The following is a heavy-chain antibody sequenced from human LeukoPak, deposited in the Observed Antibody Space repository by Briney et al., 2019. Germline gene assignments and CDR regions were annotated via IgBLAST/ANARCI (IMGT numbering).Heavy chain of an antibody. D-gene: IGHD5-18*01. CDR1: VGSISSYY. J-gene: IGHJ6*02. CDR2: IYYSGST. V-gene: IGHV4-59*01. CDR3: ARVGGYSYGSYPDQYYYYYGMDV. Sequence: SETLSLTCTVSVGSISSYYWSWIRQPPGKGREGIGYIYYSGSTKYNSSLKSRVTISVDTSKNQFSLKVSSVTAADTAVYYCARVGGYSYGSYPDQYYYYYGMDVWGQGTTVIVSS.